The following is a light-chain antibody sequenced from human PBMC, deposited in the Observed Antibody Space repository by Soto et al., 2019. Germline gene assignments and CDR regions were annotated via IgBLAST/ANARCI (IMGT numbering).Light chain of an antibody. CDR2: KVS. V-gene: IGKV1-5*03. CDR3: QQYNSYPYT. CDR1: QSISSW. J-gene: IGKJ2*01. Sequence: DIQMTQSPSTLSASVGDRVTITCRASQSISSWLAWYQQKPGKAPKLLIFKVSSSESGVPSRFSGSGSGTEFTLTISSLQPDDFATYYCQQYNSYPYTFGQGTKLEIK.